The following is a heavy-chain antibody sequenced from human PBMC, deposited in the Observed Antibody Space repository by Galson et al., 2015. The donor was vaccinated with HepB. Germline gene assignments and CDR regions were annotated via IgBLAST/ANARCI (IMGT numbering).Heavy chain of an antibody. V-gene: IGHV6-1*01. Sequence: CAISGDSVSSNSAAWNWIRQSPSRGLEWLGRTYYRSKWYNDYAVSVKSRITINPDTSKNQFSLQLNSVTPEDTAVYYCARGRYSGSYFNYYYYGMDVWGQGTTVTVSS. CDR3: ARGRYSGSYFNYYYYGMDV. CDR2: TYYRSKWYN. D-gene: IGHD1-26*01. CDR1: GDSVSSNSAA. J-gene: IGHJ6*02.